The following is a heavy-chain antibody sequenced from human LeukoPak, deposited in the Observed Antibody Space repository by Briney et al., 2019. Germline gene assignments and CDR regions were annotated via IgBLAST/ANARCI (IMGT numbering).Heavy chain of an antibody. V-gene: IGHV3-23*01. CDR3: VKDMEYYYDSSDYSPYYSYYMDV. CDR2: ISGRGANT. Sequence: GGSLRLSCAASGFTFSSHAMSWVRQAPGKGLAWVPAISGRGANTYYADSVKGRFTISRDNSKNTLYLQMNSLRAEDTAIYYCVKDMEYYYDSSDYSPYYSYYMDVWGKGTTVTVSS. J-gene: IGHJ6*03. D-gene: IGHD3-22*01. CDR1: GFTFSSHA.